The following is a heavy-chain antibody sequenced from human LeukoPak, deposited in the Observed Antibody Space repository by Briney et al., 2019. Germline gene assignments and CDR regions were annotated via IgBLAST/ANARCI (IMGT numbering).Heavy chain of an antibody. V-gene: IGHV3-21*01. J-gene: IGHJ6*02. Sequence: KSGGSLRLSCAASGFTFSSYSMNWVRQAPGKGLEWVSSISSSSYIYYADSVKGRFTISRDNAKNSLYLQMNSLRAEDTAVYYCARDYYDFWSGSNFDHCYGMDVWGQGTTVTVSS. CDR2: ISSSSYI. CDR1: GFTFSSYS. D-gene: IGHD3-3*01. CDR3: ARDYYDFWSGSNFDHCYGMDV.